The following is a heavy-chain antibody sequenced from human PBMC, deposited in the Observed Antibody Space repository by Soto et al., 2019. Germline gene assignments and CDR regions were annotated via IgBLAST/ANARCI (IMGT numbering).Heavy chain of an antibody. CDR2: ISADNGNT. Sequence: ASVKVSCKASGYTFTTYAIHWVRQAPGQGLEWMGWISADNGNTNYAQRFQGRVTMTTETSTTTSYMELRNLTSDDTAVYFCARDWRGAEGFDPWGQGTLVTVSS. J-gene: IGHJ5*02. CDR3: ARDWRGAEGFDP. CDR1: GYTFTTYA. V-gene: IGHV1-18*01. D-gene: IGHD3-3*01.